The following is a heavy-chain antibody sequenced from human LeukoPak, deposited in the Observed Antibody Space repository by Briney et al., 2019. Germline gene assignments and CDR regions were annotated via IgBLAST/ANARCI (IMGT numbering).Heavy chain of an antibody. CDR1: GFTFSSYG. J-gene: IGHJ4*02. CDR2: ISYDGSNK. D-gene: IGHD3-10*01. Sequence: GGSLRLSCAASGFTFSSYGMHWVRQAPGKGLEWVAVISYDGSNKYYADSVKGRFTISRDNSKNTLYLQMNSLRAEDTAVYYCAKDVDPFGSGSYVEGFDYWGQGTLVTVSS. V-gene: IGHV3-30*18. CDR3: AKDVDPFGSGSYVEGFDY.